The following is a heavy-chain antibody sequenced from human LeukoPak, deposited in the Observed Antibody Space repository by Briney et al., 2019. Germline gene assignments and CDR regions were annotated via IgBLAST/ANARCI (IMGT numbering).Heavy chain of an antibody. CDR2: INHSGST. CDR3: ARLSRAIFGAVKIGGFDY. Sequence: SETLSLTCAVYGGSFSGYYWSWIRQPPGKGLEWIGEINHSGSTNYNPSLKSRVTISVDTSKNQFSLKLSSVTAADTAVYYCARLSRAIFGAVKIGGFDYWGQGTLVTVSS. CDR1: GGSFSGYY. V-gene: IGHV4-34*01. D-gene: IGHD3-3*01. J-gene: IGHJ4*02.